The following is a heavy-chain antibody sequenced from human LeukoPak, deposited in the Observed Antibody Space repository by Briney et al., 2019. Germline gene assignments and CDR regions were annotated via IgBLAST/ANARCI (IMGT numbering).Heavy chain of an antibody. CDR1: GFTFDDYA. CDR3: AKDSPGSYFFFDY. Sequence: PGGSLRLSCAASGFTFDDYAMHWVRQAPGKGLEWVSAISGSGGDTYYADSVKGRFTISRDNSKNTLYLQMNSLRAEDTAVYYCAKDSPGSYFFFDYWGQGTLVTVSS. CDR2: ISGSGGDT. J-gene: IGHJ4*02. V-gene: IGHV3-23*01. D-gene: IGHD3-10*01.